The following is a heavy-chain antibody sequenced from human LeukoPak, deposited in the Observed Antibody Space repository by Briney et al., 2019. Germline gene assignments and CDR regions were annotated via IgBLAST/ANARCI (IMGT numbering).Heavy chain of an antibody. V-gene: IGHV3-21*01. CDR3: ARDKSDYGGKKYFQH. J-gene: IGHJ1*01. CDR1: GFTFSSYS. D-gene: IGHD4-23*01. Sequence: GGSLRLSCAASGFTFSSYSMNWVRQAPGKGLEWVSSISSSSSYIYYADSVKGRFTIPRDNAKNSLYLQMNSLRAEDTAVYYCARDKSDYGGKKYFQHWGQGTLVTVSS. CDR2: ISSSSSYI.